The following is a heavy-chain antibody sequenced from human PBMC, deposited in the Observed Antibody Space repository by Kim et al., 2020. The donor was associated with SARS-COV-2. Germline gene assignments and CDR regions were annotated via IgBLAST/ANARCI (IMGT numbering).Heavy chain of an antibody. J-gene: IGHJ6*02. CDR2: INTNTGQP. Sequence: ASVKVSCRASGYRFTDYPIDWVRPAPGQGLEWMGWINTNTGQPTYAQDFAGRVVVSLDTSVTTVYLQISGLKADDSAVYYCAREHNWHYGLHVWGQGTP. D-gene: IGHD1-1*01. CDR3: AREHNWHYGLHV. V-gene: IGHV7-4-1*02. CDR1: GYRFTDYP.